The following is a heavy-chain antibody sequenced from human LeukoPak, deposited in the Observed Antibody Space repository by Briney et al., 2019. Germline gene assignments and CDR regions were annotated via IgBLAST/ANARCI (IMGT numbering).Heavy chain of an antibody. CDR2: ILQSGST. V-gene: IGHV4-38-2*02. Sequence: SETLSLTCTVSGYSISSGYYWGWIRQPPGKGLEWIGEILQSGSTNYNPSLRSRVTISIDKSKNQFSLNLSSVTAADTAVYYCARESWSYASKFHYWGQGTLVTVSS. CDR1: GYSISSGYY. J-gene: IGHJ4*02. D-gene: IGHD3-16*01. CDR3: ARESWSYASKFHY.